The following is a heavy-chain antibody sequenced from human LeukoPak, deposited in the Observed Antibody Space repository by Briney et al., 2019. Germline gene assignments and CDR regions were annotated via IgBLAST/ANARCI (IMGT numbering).Heavy chain of an antibody. V-gene: IGHV4-34*01. D-gene: IGHD6-19*01. CDR3: ARGQGWPSTDWFDP. CDR2: INHSGIT. Sequence: PSETLSLTCAVYGGSFSGYYWSWIRQPPGKGLEWIGEINHSGITNYNPSLKSRITISVDTSKNQFSLKLSSVTAADTAVYYCARGQGWPSTDWFDPWGQGTLVTVSS. CDR1: GGSFSGYY. J-gene: IGHJ5*02.